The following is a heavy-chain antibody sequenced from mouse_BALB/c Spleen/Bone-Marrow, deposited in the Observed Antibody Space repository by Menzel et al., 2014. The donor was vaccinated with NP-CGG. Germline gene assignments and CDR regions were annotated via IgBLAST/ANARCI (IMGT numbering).Heavy chain of an antibody. CDR2: IFPGDGDT. J-gene: IGHJ4*01. CDR3: ARSDGYRAMDY. D-gene: IGHD2-3*01. Sequence: VQLQQSGPELVKPGASVKISCKASGYAFSSSWMNWVKQRPGQGLEWIGRIFPGDGDTYYNGKFKGKATLTADKSSSTAYTQLSSLTSVDSAVYFCARSDGYRAMDYWGQGTSVTVSS. V-gene: IGHV1-82*01. CDR1: GYAFSSSW.